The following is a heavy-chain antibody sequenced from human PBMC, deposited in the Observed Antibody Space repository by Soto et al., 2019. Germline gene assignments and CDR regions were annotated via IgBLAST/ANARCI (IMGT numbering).Heavy chain of an antibody. J-gene: IGHJ6*02. Sequence: QVQLVQSGAEEKKPGGSVKVSCKASGYTFTSYAMHWVRQAPGQRLEWMGWSNAGNGNTKYSQKFQGRVTITRDTSASTAYMELSSLRSEDTAVYYCARDPIYYGMDVWGQGTTVTVSS. CDR2: SNAGNGNT. CDR3: ARDPIYYGMDV. V-gene: IGHV1-3*05. CDR1: GYTFTSYA.